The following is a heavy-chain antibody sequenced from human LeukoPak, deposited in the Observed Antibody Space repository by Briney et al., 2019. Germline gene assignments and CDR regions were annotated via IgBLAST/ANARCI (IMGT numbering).Heavy chain of an antibody. J-gene: IGHJ4*02. CDR2: VFYSGST. CDR3: ARGRYYDSSGYPHFDY. Sequence: SETLSLTCTVSGGSISSYYWSWIRQPPGKGLEYIGYVFYSGSTNYNPSFKSRVTISVDTSKNQFSLKLSSVTAADTAVYYCARGRYYDSSGYPHFDYWGQGTLVTVSS. CDR1: GGSISSYY. D-gene: IGHD3-22*01. V-gene: IGHV4-59*01.